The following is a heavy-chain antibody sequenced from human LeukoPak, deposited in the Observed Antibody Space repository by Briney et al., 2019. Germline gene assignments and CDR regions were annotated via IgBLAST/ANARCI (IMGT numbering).Heavy chain of an antibody. CDR3: ARALWARYYGSGSTDAFDI. CDR2: ISSSSSYI. D-gene: IGHD3-10*01. Sequence: GGSLRLSCAASGFTFSSYSMNWVRQAPGKGLEWVSSISSSSSYIYYADSVKGRFTISRDNAKNSLYLQMNSLRAEDTAVYYCARALWARYYGSGSTDAFDIWGQGTMVTVSS. J-gene: IGHJ3*02. CDR1: GFTFSSYS. V-gene: IGHV3-21*01.